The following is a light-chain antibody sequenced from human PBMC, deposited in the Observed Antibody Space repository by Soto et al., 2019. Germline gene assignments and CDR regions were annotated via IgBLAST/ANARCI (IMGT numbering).Light chain of an antibody. V-gene: IGKV3-20*01. Sequence: EVVLTQSPGVLSLSPGEIVTLSCRASQSVSSSYLAWYQQKPGQAPRLLIYGASSRAIDIPRRFSGSGSGTDFTLTIGRLEPEDVAVYFCQQYGGSHWTFGQGTKVEIK. CDR1: QSVSSSY. CDR3: QQYGGSHWT. J-gene: IGKJ1*01. CDR2: GAS.